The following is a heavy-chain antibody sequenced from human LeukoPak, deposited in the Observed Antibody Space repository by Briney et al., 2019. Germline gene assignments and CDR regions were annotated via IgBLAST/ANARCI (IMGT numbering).Heavy chain of an antibody. CDR2: ISSSSSYI. CDR3: AKAQDIVVVPAAMDY. D-gene: IGHD2-2*01. Sequence: GGSLRLSCAAPGFTFSSYSTNWVRQAPGKGLEWVSSISSSSSYIYYADSVKGRFTISRDNAKNSLYLQMNSLRAEDTAVYYCAKAQDIVVVPAAMDYWGQGTLVTVSS. CDR1: GFTFSSYS. J-gene: IGHJ4*02. V-gene: IGHV3-21*01.